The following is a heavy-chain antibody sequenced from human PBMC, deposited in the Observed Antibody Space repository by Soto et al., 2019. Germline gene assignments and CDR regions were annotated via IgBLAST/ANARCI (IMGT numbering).Heavy chain of an antibody. D-gene: IGHD6-6*01. CDR3: AFPNTLVEAFDI. Sequence: EVQLVESGGGLVKPGGSLRISCAASGFTFSSYSMNWVRQAPGKGLEWVSSISSSSSYIYYADSVKGRFTISRDNAKNSLYLQMNSLRAEDTAVYYCAFPNTLVEAFDIWGQGTMVTVSS. V-gene: IGHV3-21*01. CDR2: ISSSSSYI. J-gene: IGHJ3*02. CDR1: GFTFSSYS.